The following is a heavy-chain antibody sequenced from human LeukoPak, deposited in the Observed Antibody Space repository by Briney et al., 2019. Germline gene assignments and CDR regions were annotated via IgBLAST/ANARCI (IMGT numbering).Heavy chain of an antibody. J-gene: IGHJ6*02. CDR2: IKQDGSEK. V-gene: IGHV3-7*01. CDR3: ARHIVATINPYYYYYGMDV. D-gene: IGHD5-12*01. CDR1: GFTFSSYW. Sequence: GGSLRLSCAASGFTFSSYWVSWVRQAPGKGLEWVANIKQDGSEKYYVDSVKGRFTISRDNAKNSLYLQVNSLRAEDTAVYYCARHIVATINPYYYYYGMDVWGQGTTVTVSS.